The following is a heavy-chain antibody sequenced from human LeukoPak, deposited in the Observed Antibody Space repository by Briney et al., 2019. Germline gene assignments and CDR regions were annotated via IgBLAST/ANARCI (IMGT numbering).Heavy chain of an antibody. V-gene: IGHV1-8*02. CDR3: ARAAIFRCSGGSCYSLDY. Sequence: ASVKVSCKASGGTFSSYAISWVRQAPGQGLEWVGWMDPNSGSIGYAQQFQGRVTMTRDTSISTAYMELSSLRSEDTAVYYCARAAIFRCSGGSCYSLDYWGQGTLVTVSS. D-gene: IGHD2-15*01. CDR2: MDPNSGSI. CDR1: GGTFSSYA. J-gene: IGHJ4*02.